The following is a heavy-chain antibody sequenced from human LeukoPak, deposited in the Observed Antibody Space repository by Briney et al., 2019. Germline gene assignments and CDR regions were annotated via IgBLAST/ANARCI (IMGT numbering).Heavy chain of an antibody. CDR2: ISWNSGGI. CDR3: VKSVGDDYGDYDAFDV. V-gene: IGHV3-9*01. D-gene: IGHD4-17*01. CDR1: GFSFDDYA. J-gene: IGHJ3*01. Sequence: GGSLRLSCAVSGFSFDDYAMHWVRQAPGKGLEWVSGISWNSGGIGYADSVKGRFTIPRDNAKNSLYLQMSSLRGDDTALYYCVKSVGDDYGDYDAFDVWGQGTMVTVSS.